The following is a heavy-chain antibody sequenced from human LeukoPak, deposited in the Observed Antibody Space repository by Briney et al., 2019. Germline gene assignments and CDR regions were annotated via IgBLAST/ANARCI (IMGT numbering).Heavy chain of an antibody. CDR3: ASLRVRLLWFGDLVPSWFDP. D-gene: IGHD3-10*01. CDR2: IHHSGST. J-gene: IGHJ5*02. Sequence: SETLSLTCAVSGYSISSGYYWGWIRQPPGKGLEWIGSIHHSGSTCYNPSLKSRVTISVDTSKNQFSLKLSSVTAADTAVYYCASLRVRLLWFGDLVPSWFDPWGQGTLVTVSS. V-gene: IGHV4-38-2*01. CDR1: GYSISSGYY.